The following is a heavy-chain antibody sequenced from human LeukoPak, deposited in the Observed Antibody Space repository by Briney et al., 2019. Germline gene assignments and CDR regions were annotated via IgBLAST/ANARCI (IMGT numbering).Heavy chain of an antibody. CDR2: INPNSGGT. CDR1: GYTFTGYY. Sequence: ASVKVSCKASGYTFTGYYMHWVRQAPGQGLEWMGWINPNSGGTNYAQEFQGWVTMTRDTSISTAYMELSRLRSADTAVYYCARGGPGVEKPVDTAMGYFDYWGQGTLVTVSS. CDR3: ARGGPGVEKPVDTAMGYFDY. J-gene: IGHJ4*02. D-gene: IGHD5-18*01. V-gene: IGHV1-2*04.